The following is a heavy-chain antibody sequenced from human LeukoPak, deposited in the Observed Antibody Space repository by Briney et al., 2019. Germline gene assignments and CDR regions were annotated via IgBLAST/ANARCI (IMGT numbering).Heavy chain of an antibody. D-gene: IGHD6-19*01. CDR1: GGSISSGSYY. V-gene: IGHV4-61*02. J-gene: IGHJ4*02. CDR3: AIDGWAGTDY. Sequence: SQTLSLTCTVSGGSISSGSYYWSWIRQPAGKGLEWIGRIYTSGSTNYNPSLKSRVTISVDTSKNQFSLKLSSVTAADTAVYYCAIDGWAGTDYWGQGTLVTVSS. CDR2: IYTSGST.